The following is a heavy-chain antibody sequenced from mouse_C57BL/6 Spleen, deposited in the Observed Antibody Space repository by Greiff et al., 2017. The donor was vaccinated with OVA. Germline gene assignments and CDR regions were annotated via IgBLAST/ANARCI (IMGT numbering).Heavy chain of an antibody. D-gene: IGHD1-1*01. J-gene: IGHJ2*01. CDR2: IDPENGDT. CDR3: TPGSSYDY. CDR1: GFNIKDDY. Sequence: EVQVVESGAELVRPGASVKLSCTASGFNIKDDYMHWVKQRPEQGLEWIGGIDPENGDTEYASKFQGKATITADTSSNTAYLQLSSLTSEDTAVYYCTPGSSYDYWGQGTTLTVSS. V-gene: IGHV14-4*01.